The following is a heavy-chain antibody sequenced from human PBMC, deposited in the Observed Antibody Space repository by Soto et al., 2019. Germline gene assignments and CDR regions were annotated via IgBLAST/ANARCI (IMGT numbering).Heavy chain of an antibody. CDR1: GFTFSSYA. CDR3: ATRERAYCSGGSCLAAAYYYYGMDV. Sequence: GESLKISCAASGFTFSSYAMSWVRQAPGKGLEWVSAISGSGGSTYYADSVKGRLTISRDNSKNTLYLQMNSLRAEDTDVYYCATRERAYCSGGSCLAAAYYYYGMDVWCQGTTVTVSS. J-gene: IGHJ6*02. V-gene: IGHV3-23*01. CDR2: ISGSGGST. D-gene: IGHD2-15*01.